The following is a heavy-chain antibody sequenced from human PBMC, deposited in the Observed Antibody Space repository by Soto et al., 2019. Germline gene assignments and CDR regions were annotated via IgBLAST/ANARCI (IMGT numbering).Heavy chain of an antibody. CDR1: GFTFTSYG. J-gene: IGHJ6*02. Sequence: EVQLLESGGGLLQPGGSLRLACEASGFTFTSYGMSWVRQAPGKGLEWVSSFCGTGGNTYYADSVKGRFTISRENFKNTLYLQMNRLRPDDTAVYYCGRGGGMDVWGQGTTVTVSS. CDR2: FCGTGGNT. V-gene: IGHV3-23*01. CDR3: GRGGGMDV.